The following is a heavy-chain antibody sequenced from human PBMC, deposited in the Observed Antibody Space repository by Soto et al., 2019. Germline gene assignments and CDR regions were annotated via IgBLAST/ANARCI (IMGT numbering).Heavy chain of an antibody. Sequence: QVQLVQSGAEVKKPGASVKVSCKASGYTFTSYGISWVRLAPGQGLEWMGWISAYNGNTNYAQKLQGRVTMTTDTSTSTAYMELRRLRSDDTAVYYCARDGGIPGIAASPYFDYWGQGTLVTVSS. D-gene: IGHD6-25*01. V-gene: IGHV1-18*01. CDR3: ARDGGIPGIAASPYFDY. CDR2: ISAYNGNT. CDR1: GYTFTSYG. J-gene: IGHJ4*02.